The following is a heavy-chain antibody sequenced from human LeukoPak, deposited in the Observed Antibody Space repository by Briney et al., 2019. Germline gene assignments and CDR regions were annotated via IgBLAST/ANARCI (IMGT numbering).Heavy chain of an antibody. D-gene: IGHD3-10*01. J-gene: IGHJ5*02. CDR3: ARRPSPVLLWFGDPTWFDP. CDR2: INPSGGST. Sequence: ASVKVSCKASGYTFTSYYMHWVRQAPGQGLEWMGIINPSGGSTSYAQKFQGRVTMTTDTSTSTAYMELRSLRSDDTAVYYCARRPSPVLLWFGDPTWFDPGVEETRATVSS. CDR1: GYTFTSYY. V-gene: IGHV1-46*01.